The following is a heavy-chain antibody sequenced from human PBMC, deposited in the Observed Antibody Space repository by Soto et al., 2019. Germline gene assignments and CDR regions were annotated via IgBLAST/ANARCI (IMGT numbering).Heavy chain of an antibody. Sequence: PGESLSLSCTASGFTFSSYAMSWVRQAPGKGLEWVSAISGSGGSTYYADSVKGRFTISRDNSKNTLYLQMNSLRAEDTAVYYCAKVEVPAAAGLYDGMDVWGQGTTVTVSS. D-gene: IGHD6-13*01. CDR2: ISGSGGST. V-gene: IGHV3-23*01. CDR1: GFTFSSYA. J-gene: IGHJ6*02. CDR3: AKVEVPAAAGLYDGMDV.